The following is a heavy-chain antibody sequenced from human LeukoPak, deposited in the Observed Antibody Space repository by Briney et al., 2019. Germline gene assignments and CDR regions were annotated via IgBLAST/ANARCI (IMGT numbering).Heavy chain of an antibody. CDR3: ARQMDTAMVTGHYYYYMDV. D-gene: IGHD5-18*01. V-gene: IGHV4-59*08. Sequence: SETLFLTCTVSGGSIRSYYWSWIRQPPGKGLEWIGYIYYSGSTNYNPSLKSRVTISVDTSKNQFSLKLSSVTAADTAVYYCARQMDTAMVTGHYYYYMDVWGKGTTVTVSS. CDR2: IYYSGST. CDR1: GGSIRSYY. J-gene: IGHJ6*03.